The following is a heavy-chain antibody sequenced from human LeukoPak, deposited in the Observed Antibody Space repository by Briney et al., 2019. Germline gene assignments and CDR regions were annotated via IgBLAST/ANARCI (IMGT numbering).Heavy chain of an antibody. D-gene: IGHD6-19*01. CDR2: INHSGYT. CDR1: GVAFSNYY. J-gene: IGHJ4*02. Sequence: PSETLSLTCAVSGVAFSNYYWSWVRQSPRQELEWIGEINHSGYTNYNPSLKSRVTMSIDTSKNQFSLLLTSVTAADAGVYYCTRAVAGHPDWGQGTLVTVSS. CDR3: TRAVAGHPD. V-gene: IGHV4-34*01.